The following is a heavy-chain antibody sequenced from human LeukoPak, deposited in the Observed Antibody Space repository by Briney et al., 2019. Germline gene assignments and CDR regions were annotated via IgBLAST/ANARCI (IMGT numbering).Heavy chain of an antibody. CDR2: IYGGGNT. Sequence: GGSLRLSCAASGFTVTNNHVTWVRLAPGKGLEWVSIIYGGGNTYYADSVKGRFTISRDNSKNTLSLQMNSLRAEDTAVYYCARGDNYYDSSGYHSWGQGTLVTVSS. D-gene: IGHD3-22*01. V-gene: IGHV3-53*01. CDR1: GFTVTNNH. CDR3: ARGDNYYDSSGYHS. J-gene: IGHJ4*02.